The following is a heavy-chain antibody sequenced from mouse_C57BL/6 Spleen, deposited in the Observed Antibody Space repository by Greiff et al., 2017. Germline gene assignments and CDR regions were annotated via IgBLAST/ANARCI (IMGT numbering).Heavy chain of an antibody. Sequence: QVQLKQPGAELVKPGASVKVSCKASGYTFTSYWMHWVKQRPGQGLEWIGRIHPSDSDTNYNQKFTGKATLTVDNSSSTAYMQLSSLTSEDSAVEYGAIGKYYGSSYVDVWGTGTTVTGSS. J-gene: IGHJ1*03. CDR2: IHPSDSDT. CDR1: GYTFTSYW. CDR3: AIGKYYGSSYVDV. V-gene: IGHV1-74*01. D-gene: IGHD1-1*01.